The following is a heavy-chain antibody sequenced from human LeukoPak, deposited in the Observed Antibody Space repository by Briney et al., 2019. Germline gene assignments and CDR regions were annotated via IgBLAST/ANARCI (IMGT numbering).Heavy chain of an antibody. CDR1: GGAFSSYT. CDR2: IIPIFGTT. J-gene: IGHJ4*02. D-gene: IGHD2-2*02. CDR3: ARWAGLCTTNNCYNPFDY. V-gene: IGHV1-69*05. Sequence: ASVRVSCKASGGAFSSYTVSWVRQAPGQGLEWMGGIIPIFGTTTFAQKFQGRVTIITDASTSTVYMELSSLRSEDTAVYYCARWAGLCTTNNCYNPFDYWGQGTLVTVSS.